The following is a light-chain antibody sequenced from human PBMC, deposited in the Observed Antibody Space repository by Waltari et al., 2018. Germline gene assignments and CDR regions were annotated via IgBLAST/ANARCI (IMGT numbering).Light chain of an antibody. CDR2: GFS. CDR3: CSFTSRSTWV. J-gene: IGLJ3*02. V-gene: IGLV2-14*01. Sequence: QSALTQPASVSGSPGQSITISCTGTSSDVGGYNYVPWYPQPPGKAPKLLIFGFSYRPSRVSDRFSGSKSGHTASLTISGLQAEDESDSYCCSFTSRSTWVFGGATKLPVL. CDR1: SSDVGGYNY.